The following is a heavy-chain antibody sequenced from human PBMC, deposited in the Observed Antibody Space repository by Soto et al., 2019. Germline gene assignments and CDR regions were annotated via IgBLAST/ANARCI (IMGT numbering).Heavy chain of an antibody. Sequence: SGKVSCKASGGTFSTYAISWVRQAPGQGLEWMGGIIPIFGTANYPQKFPGRVTITADESTSTAYMELRSLRSDDTAVYYCARGLGYCSSTSCFGIWGQGTMVTVSS. V-gene: IGHV1-69*13. CDR2: IIPIFGTA. J-gene: IGHJ3*02. D-gene: IGHD2-2*01. CDR3: ARGLGYCSSTSCFGI. CDR1: GGTFSTYA.